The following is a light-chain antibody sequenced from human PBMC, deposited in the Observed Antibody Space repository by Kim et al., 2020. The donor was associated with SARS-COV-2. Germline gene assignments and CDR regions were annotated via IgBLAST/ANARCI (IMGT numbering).Light chain of an antibody. CDR3: QQYGSSPPVT. Sequence: SPGERSTLPSKASQSQSSRYLAWYKQKPGQAPRLLIYGAYSRATCIPDRFSGSGSGTDFTLTISRLEPEDFAVYYCQQYGSSPPVTFGQGTKLEI. V-gene: IGKV3-20*01. CDR2: GAY. J-gene: IGKJ2*01. CDR1: QSQSSRY.